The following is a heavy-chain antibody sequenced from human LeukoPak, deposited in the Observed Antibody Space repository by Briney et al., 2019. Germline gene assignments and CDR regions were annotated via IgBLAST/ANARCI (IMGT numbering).Heavy chain of an antibody. J-gene: IGHJ4*02. V-gene: IGHV3-23*01. CDR3: AKDLYTMIVVVDY. CDR1: GFTSSSYA. CDR2: VSGSGDRM. Sequence: GGSLRLSCAASGFTSSSYALNWVRQAPGKGLEWVATVSGSGDRMYHADSVKGRFTISRDNSKNTLYLQVNSLRAEDTAVYYCAKDLYTMIVVVDYWGQGTLVTVSS. D-gene: IGHD3-22*01.